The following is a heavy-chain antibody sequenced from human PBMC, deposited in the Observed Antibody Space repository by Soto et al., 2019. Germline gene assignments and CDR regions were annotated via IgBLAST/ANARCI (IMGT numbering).Heavy chain of an antibody. Sequence: GGSLRLSCAASGFTFSSYSMNWVRQAPGKGLEWVSYISSSSSTIYYADSVKGRFTISRDNAKNSLYLQMNSLRAEDTAVYYCSLGYDFWGGYSTYVDYWGQGTLVTVSS. D-gene: IGHD3-3*01. CDR2: ISSSSSTI. J-gene: IGHJ4*02. CDR1: GFTFSSYS. V-gene: IGHV3-48*01. CDR3: SLGYDFWGGYSTYVDY.